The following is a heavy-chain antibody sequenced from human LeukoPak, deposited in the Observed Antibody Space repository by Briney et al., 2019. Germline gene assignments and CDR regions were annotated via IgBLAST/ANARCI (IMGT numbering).Heavy chain of an antibody. CDR2: IYHSGTS. D-gene: IGHD5-12*01. V-gene: IGHV4-31*03. Sequence: SETLSLTCTVSGGSISSGTYYWSWIRQHPGKGLEWIGYIYHSGTSFYNPSLKSRVTISVDTSKTQFSLKLSSVTAADTATYYCATSYDYKVAPFDLWGQGTLVTVSS. CDR3: ATSYDYKVAPFDL. J-gene: IGHJ4*02. CDR1: GGSISSGTYY.